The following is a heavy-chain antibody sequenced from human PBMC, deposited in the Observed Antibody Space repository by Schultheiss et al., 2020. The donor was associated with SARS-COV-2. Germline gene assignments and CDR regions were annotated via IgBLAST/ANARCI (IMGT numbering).Heavy chain of an antibody. CDR1: GFTVSSNY. CDR3: TTARRDRRGRFDY. Sequence: GGSLRLSCAASGFTVSSNYMSWVRQAPGKGLEWVGRIKSKTDGGTTDYAAPVKGRFTISRDDSKNTLYLQMNSLKTEDTAVYYCTTARRDRRGRFDYWGQGTLVTVSS. D-gene: IGHD6-6*01. J-gene: IGHJ4*02. V-gene: IGHV3-15*01. CDR2: IKSKTDGGTT.